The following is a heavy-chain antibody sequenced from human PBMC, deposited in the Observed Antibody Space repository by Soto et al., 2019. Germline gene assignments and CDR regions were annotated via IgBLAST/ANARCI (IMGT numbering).Heavy chain of an antibody. D-gene: IGHD3-10*01. CDR2: IYHSGST. CDR3: ARRPLMVRGVIPVIEKHGMDV. CDR1: GGSISSSNW. J-gene: IGHJ6*02. Sequence: QVQLQESGPGLVKPSGTLSLTCAVSGGSISSSNWWSWVRQPPGKGLEWIGEIYHSGSTNYNPSLKSRVTISVDKSKNQFSLKLSSVTAADTAVYYCARRPLMVRGVIPVIEKHGMDVWGQGTTVTVSS. V-gene: IGHV4-4*02.